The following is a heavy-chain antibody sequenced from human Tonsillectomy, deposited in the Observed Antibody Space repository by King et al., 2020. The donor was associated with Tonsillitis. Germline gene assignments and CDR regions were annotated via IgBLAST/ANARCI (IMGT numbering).Heavy chain of an antibody. V-gene: IGHV1-2*05. Sequence: VQLVESGAEVKKPGASVKVSCQASGYTFTDYYIHWVRQAPGQGLEWMGRINPNSGVTNYAQIFQGRVTMTRDTAISTAYMEVSRLTYHDTVVYYCARGHSSTWARYYSGMDVWGQGTTVTVSS. D-gene: IGHD6-13*01. CDR3: ARGHSSTWARYYSGMDV. CDR2: INPNSGVT. J-gene: IGHJ6*02. CDR1: GYTFTDYY.